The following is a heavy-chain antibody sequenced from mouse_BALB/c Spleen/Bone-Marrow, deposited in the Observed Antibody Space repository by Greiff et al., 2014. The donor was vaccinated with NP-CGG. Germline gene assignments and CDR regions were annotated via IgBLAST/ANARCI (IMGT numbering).Heavy chain of an antibody. CDR2: INPYNGGX. J-gene: IGHJ3*01. Sequence: VQLQQPGPELVKPGTSMKISCKASGYSFTGYTMNWVKQSHGKNLEWIGLINPYNGGXXXXXXXXXXXXXXVEKSSSTAYMELLSLTSEDSAVYYCARGVYYYGSSYPFAYWGQGTLVTVSA. D-gene: IGHD1-1*01. CDR3: ARGVYYYGSSYPFAY. CDR1: GYSFTGYT. V-gene: IGHV1-18*01.